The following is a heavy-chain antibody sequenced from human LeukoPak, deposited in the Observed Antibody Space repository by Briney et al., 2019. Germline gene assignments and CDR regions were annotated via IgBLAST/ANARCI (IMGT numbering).Heavy chain of an antibody. D-gene: IGHD2-15*01. CDR2: IIPIFGTA. Sequence: SVKVSCKASGGTFSSCAISWVRQAPGQGLEWMGGIIPIFGTANYAQKFQGRVTITADESTSTAYMELSSLRSEDTAVYYCARESTGGSCYEYWGQGTLVTVSS. J-gene: IGHJ4*02. CDR3: ARESTGGSCYEY. V-gene: IGHV1-69*13. CDR1: GGTFSSCA.